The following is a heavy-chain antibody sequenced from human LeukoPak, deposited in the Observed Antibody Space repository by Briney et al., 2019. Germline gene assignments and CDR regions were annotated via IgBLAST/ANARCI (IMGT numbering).Heavy chain of an antibody. D-gene: IGHD2-21*02. CDR1: GGSFSRNA. CDR2: ILPMFNPI. J-gene: IGHJ3*02. V-gene: IGHV1-69*15. CDR3: ARDVTGTPLAFDI. Sequence: ASGKFSCKASGGSFSRNAISWVRQAPGQGLEWMGRILPMFNPINSAQKLQGRVTITSDESTSTVYMELSSLRSDDTAIYYCARDVTGTPLAFDIWGQGTMLTVSS.